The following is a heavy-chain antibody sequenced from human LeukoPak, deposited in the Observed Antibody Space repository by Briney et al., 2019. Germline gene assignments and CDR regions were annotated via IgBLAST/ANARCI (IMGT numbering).Heavy chain of an antibody. CDR1: GGSFSGYY. J-gene: IGHJ5*02. CDR2: INHSGST. Sequence: PETLSLTCAVYGGSFSGYYWSWIRQPPGKGLEWIGEINHSGSTNYNPSLKSRVTISVDTSKNQFSLKLSSVTAADTAVYYCARGIARLQRSWFDPWGQGTLVTVSS. V-gene: IGHV4-34*01. CDR3: ARGIARLQRSWFDP. D-gene: IGHD5-24*01.